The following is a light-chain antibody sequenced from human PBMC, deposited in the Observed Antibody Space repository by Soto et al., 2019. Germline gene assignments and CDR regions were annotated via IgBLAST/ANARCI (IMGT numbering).Light chain of an antibody. Sequence: EIVLTQSPGTLSLSPGERATLSCRASQSVSNSYLAWYQQKPGQAPRLLIYGASSGATGIPDRFSGSGSGTDFTLTISRLEPEDFAVYYCQQYGNSRWTFGQGTKVEI. CDR2: GAS. CDR3: QQYGNSRWT. J-gene: IGKJ1*01. V-gene: IGKV3-20*01. CDR1: QSVSNSY.